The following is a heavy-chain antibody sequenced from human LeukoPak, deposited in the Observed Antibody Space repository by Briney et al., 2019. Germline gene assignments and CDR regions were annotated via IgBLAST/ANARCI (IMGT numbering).Heavy chain of an antibody. CDR3: ARDGGERYSGYGNAFDI. Sequence: GGSLRLSCAASGFNVSSNYMSWVRQAPGKGLERVSVIYSGGSTYYADSVKGRFTISRDNSKNSLYLQMNSLRAEDTAVYYCARDGGERYSGYGNAFDIWGQGTMVTVSS. J-gene: IGHJ3*02. D-gene: IGHD5-12*01. V-gene: IGHV3-53*01. CDR1: GFNVSSNY. CDR2: IYSGGST.